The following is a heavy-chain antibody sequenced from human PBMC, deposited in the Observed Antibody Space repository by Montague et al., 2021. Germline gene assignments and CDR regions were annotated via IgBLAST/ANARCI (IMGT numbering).Heavy chain of an antibody. V-gene: IGHV6-1*01. CDR2: SCYLPKKYN. Sequence: CAISGDSVGGAKVKCSWVKQTPERRLHRHGVSCYLPKKYNNYAASVRSRITIDPDTSKNQFSLHVNSVTPEDTAVYYCSRAPGAGDGGNWNSEYWGQGSLVTVSS. J-gene: IGHJ4*02. CDR3: SRAPGAGDGGNWNSEY. CDR1: GDSVGGAKVK. D-gene: IGHD4-23*01.